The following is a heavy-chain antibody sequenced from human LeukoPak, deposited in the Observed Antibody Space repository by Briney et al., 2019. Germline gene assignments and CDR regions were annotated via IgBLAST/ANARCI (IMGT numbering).Heavy chain of an antibody. Sequence: GGSLRLSCTASGFTFRSYALSWVRQAPGKGLEWVPATTGSGDKLFYADSVKGRFTISRDNSKNTLYLQMNSLRAEDTAVYYCARVYREYSSGCPDYWGQGTLVTVSS. CDR2: TTGSGDKL. J-gene: IGHJ4*02. CDR3: ARVYREYSSGCPDY. CDR1: GFTFRSYA. D-gene: IGHD6-19*01. V-gene: IGHV3-23*01.